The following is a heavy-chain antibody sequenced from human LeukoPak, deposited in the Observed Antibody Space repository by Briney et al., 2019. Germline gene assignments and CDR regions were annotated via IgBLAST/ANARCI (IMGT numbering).Heavy chain of an antibody. D-gene: IGHD3-22*01. J-gene: IGHJ1*01. CDR1: GGSISSYY. CDR3: ARDSYYDSSGYSH. Sequence: PSETLSLTCTVSGGSISSYYWSWIRQPPGKGLEWIGYIYYSGSTNYNPSLKSRVTISVDTSKNQFSLKLSSVTAADTAVYYCARDSYYDSSGYSHWGQGTLVTVS. CDR2: IYYSGST. V-gene: IGHV4-59*01.